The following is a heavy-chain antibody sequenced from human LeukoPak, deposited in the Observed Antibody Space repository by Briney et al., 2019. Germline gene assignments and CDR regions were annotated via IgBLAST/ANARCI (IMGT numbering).Heavy chain of an antibody. CDR3: ARDGSGLDAFDI. V-gene: IGHV1-2*04. Sequence: ASVKVSCKASGYTFTGYYMHWVRQAPGQGLEWMGWINPNSGGTNYAQKFQDWVTMTRDTSISTAYMELSRLRSDDTAVYYCARDGSGLDAFDIWGQGTMVTVSS. CDR1: GYTFTGYY. J-gene: IGHJ3*02. CDR2: INPNSGGT. D-gene: IGHD3-10*01.